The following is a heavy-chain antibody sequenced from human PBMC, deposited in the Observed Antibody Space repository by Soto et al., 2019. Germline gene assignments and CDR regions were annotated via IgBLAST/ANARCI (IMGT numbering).Heavy chain of an antibody. D-gene: IGHD3-10*01. CDR2: INHSGST. Sequence: SETLSLTCVVDGESFSGYYWTWIRQPPGKGLEWIGEINHSGSTNYNPSLKSRGTISVDTSKNQFSLKLSSVTAADKAVYYCARGAMVRGVIITNPFDYWGQGTLVTVYS. CDR1: GESFSGYY. J-gene: IGHJ4*02. V-gene: IGHV4-34*01. CDR3: ARGAMVRGVIITNPFDY.